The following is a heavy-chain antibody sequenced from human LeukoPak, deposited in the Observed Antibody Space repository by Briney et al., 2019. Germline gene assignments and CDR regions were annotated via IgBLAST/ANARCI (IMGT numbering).Heavy chain of an antibody. J-gene: IGHJ4*02. V-gene: IGHV1-46*01. CDR1: GYTFTSYY. CDR3: ATDSSGYYYVG. Sequence: ASVKVSCKASGYTFTSYYMHWVRQAPGQGLEWMGIINPSGGSTSYAQKFQSRVTMTRDTSTSTVYMELSSLRSEDTAVYYCATDSSGYYYVGWGQGTLVTVSS. D-gene: IGHD3-22*01. CDR2: INPSGGST.